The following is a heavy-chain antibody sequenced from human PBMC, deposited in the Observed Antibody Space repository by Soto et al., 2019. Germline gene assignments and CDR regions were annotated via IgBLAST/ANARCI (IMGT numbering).Heavy chain of an antibody. D-gene: IGHD2-8*01. CDR1: GDSVTNYF. CDR2: MYHGGRT. Sequence: SETLSLTCTVSGDSVTNYFWSWMRQPPGKGLEWIGHMYHGGRTNYSPSLNSRVTMSLDSSKNQFSLNLSSVTAADTAVYFCARDPGDCTNGVCPIFDFWGQGVLVTVSS. V-gene: IGHV4-59*02. CDR3: ARDPGDCTNGVCPIFDF. J-gene: IGHJ4*02.